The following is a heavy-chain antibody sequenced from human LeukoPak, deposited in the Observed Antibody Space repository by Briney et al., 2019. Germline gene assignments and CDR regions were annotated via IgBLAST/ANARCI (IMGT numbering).Heavy chain of an antibody. CDR1: GYTFTGYC. V-gene: IGHV1-2*02. J-gene: IGHJ6*02. D-gene: IGHD6-13*01. Sequence: ASVKVSCKASGYTFTGYCMHWVRQAPGQGLEWMGWINPNSGGTNYAQKFQGRVTMTRDTSISTAYMELSRLRFDDTAVYYCARSIAAAGTSPRRDGMDVWGQGTTVTVSS. CDR3: ARSIAAAGTSPRRDGMDV. CDR2: INPNSGGT.